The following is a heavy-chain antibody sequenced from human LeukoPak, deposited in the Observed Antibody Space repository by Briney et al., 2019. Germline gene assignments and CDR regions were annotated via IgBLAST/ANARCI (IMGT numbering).Heavy chain of an antibody. CDR1: GGSFSGYY. J-gene: IGHJ4*02. D-gene: IGHD5-18*01. CDR3: ASYTLDTAVAYYFDY. Sequence: SETLSLTCAVYGGSFSGYYWSWIRQPPGKGLEWIGEINHSGSTNYNPSLKSRVTISVDTSKNQFSLKLSSVTAADTAVYYCASYTLDTAVAYYFDYWGQGTLVTVSS. V-gene: IGHV4-34*01. CDR2: INHSGST.